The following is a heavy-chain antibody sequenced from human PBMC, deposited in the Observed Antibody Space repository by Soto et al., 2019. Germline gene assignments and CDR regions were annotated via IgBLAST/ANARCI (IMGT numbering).Heavy chain of an antibody. CDR2: IYHSVST. CDR3: ASSPPYTSGWFDY. V-gene: IGHV4-4*02. D-gene: IGHD6-19*01. J-gene: IGHJ4*02. CDR1: GGSISSSNC. Sequence: PSETLSLTCAVSGGSISSSNCWSWVRQPPGKGLEWIGEIYHSVSTNYNPSLKSRVTISVDKSKNQFSLKLSSVTAADTAVYYCASSPPYTSGWFDYLGQGILVTVSS.